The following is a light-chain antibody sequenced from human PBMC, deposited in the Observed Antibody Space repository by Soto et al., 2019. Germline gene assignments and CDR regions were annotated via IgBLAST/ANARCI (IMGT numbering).Light chain of an antibody. CDR2: GAS. CDR3: QQYGTSSFT. Sequence: EIVLTQSPGTLSLSPGERATLSCRASQSVGSSYLAWYQQRPGQAPRLLIYGASSRATGIPDRFSGSGSGTEFTLTISRLEPEDLAVYYCQQYGTSSFTLGPGTKVNI. V-gene: IGKV3-20*01. J-gene: IGKJ3*01. CDR1: QSVGSSY.